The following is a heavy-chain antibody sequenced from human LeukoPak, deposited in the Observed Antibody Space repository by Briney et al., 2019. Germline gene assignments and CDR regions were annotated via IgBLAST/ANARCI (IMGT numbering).Heavy chain of an antibody. V-gene: IGHV3-30*04. CDR2: ISFDGGNK. D-gene: IGHD3-9*01. Sequence: PARSLSLNCAAAGFTFSNYGMDWVRQAPGQGREWEALISFDGGNKYYEASVKGRFTMSRDNSKSTLCMQMNSLRAEDTAMYYCEREKDFVWLPHGDSGIDVWGQGTTVTVSS. CDR1: GFTFSNYG. CDR3: EREKDFVWLPHGDSGIDV. J-gene: IGHJ6*01.